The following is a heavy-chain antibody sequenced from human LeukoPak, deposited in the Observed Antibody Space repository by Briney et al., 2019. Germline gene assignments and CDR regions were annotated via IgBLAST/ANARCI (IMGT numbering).Heavy chain of an antibody. D-gene: IGHD6-19*01. CDR2: IWYDGSNK. J-gene: IGHJ4*02. CDR1: GSTFSSYG. Sequence: GRSLRLSCAASGSTFSSYGMHWVRQAPGKGLEWVAVIWYDGSNKYYADSVKGRFTISRDNSKNTLYLQMNSLRAEDTAVYYCAREMIAVAGPFDYWGQGTLVTVSS. V-gene: IGHV3-33*01. CDR3: AREMIAVAGPFDY.